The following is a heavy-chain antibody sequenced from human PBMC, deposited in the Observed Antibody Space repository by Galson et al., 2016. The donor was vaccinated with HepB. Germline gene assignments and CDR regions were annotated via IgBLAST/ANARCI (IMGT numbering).Heavy chain of an antibody. CDR2: FDPEDGER. J-gene: IGHJ6*02. V-gene: IGHV1-24*01. Sequence: SVKVSCKVSGYTLTELSMHWVRQAPGKGLEWMGGFDPEDGERMYAEKFQGRVTMTEDTSTDTAYMDLSSLRSEDTAVYFCARGEKKSIDYWSWGPKTRYYYYGVDVWGQGTTVTVSS. D-gene: IGHD3-3*01. CDR1: GYTLTELS. CDR3: ARGEKKSIDYWSWGPKTRYYYYGVDV.